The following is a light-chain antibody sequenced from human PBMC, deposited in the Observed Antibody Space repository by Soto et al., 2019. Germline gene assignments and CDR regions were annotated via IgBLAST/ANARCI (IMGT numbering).Light chain of an antibody. CDR2: EVN. Sequence: QSALTQPASVSGSPGQSITISCTGTSSDIGGYNFVSWYQHHPGKAPKLMIYEVNNRPSGVSSRFSGSKSGNTASLTISGLQTEDEGDYYCSAYTARSTLVFGGGTKVTVL. V-gene: IGLV2-14*01. J-gene: IGLJ3*02. CDR1: SSDIGGYNF. CDR3: SAYTARSTLV.